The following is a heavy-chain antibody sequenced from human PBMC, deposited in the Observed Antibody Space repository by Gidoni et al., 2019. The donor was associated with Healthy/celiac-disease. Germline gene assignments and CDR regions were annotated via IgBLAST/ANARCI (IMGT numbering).Heavy chain of an antibody. V-gene: IGHV1-69*01. J-gene: IGHJ6*02. D-gene: IGHD2-2*01. Sequence: QVQLVQSGAEVKKPGSSVKVSCKASGATFSSYAISWVRQAPGQGLEWMGGIIPIFGTANYAQKFQGRVTITADESTSTAYMELSSLRSEDTAVYYCARGYCSSTSCYYGMDVWGQGTTVTVSS. CDR2: IIPIFGTA. CDR3: ARGYCSSTSCYYGMDV. CDR1: GATFSSYA.